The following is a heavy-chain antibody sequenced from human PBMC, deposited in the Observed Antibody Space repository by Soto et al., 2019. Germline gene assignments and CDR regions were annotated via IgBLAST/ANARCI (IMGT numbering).Heavy chain of an antibody. CDR1: GDSISSYV. V-gene: IGHV4-59*08. CDR3: ARHDSSNYHGRLDP. CDR2: IYYTGST. J-gene: IGHJ5*02. Sequence: PSETLSLTCTVSGDSISSYVWSWIRQSPEKGLEWIGYIYYTGSTNYNPSLKSRVTISVDTSKNQFSLKLSSVTAADTAVYYCARHDSSNYHGRLDPWGQGTLVT. D-gene: IGHD3-22*01.